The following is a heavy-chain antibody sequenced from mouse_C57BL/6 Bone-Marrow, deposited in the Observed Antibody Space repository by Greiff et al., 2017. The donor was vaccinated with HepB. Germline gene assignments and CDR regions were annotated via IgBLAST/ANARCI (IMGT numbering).Heavy chain of an antibody. CDR3: ASPLYGYDSSWFAY. CDR1: GYTFTDYY. D-gene: IGHD2-2*01. Sequence: EVQLQQSGPELVKPGASVKISCKASGYTFTDYYMNWVKQSHGKSLEWIGDINPNNGGTSYNQKFKGKATLTVDKSSSRAYMELRSLTSEDSAVYYCASPLYGYDSSWFAYWGQGTLVTVSA. J-gene: IGHJ3*01. CDR2: INPNNGGT. V-gene: IGHV1-26*01.